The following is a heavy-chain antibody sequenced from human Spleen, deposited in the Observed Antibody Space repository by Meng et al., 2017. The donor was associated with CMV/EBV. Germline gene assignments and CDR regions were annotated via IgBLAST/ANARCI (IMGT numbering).Heavy chain of an antibody. V-gene: IGHV3-23*01. D-gene: IGHD3-10*01. J-gene: IGHJ4*02. CDR2: ISDRGGST. CDR1: GFTFSSYA. CDR3: AKDGLWFGEPLDC. Sequence: GESLKISCAASGFTFSSYAMSWVRQAPGKGLEWVSGISDRGGSTYYADSVKGRFTISRDNSKKTLYLQMKSLRADDTAAYYCAKDGLWFGEPLDCWGQGTLVTVSS.